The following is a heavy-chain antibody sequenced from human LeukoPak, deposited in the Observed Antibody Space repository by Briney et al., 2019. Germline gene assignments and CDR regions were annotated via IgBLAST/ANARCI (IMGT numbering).Heavy chain of an antibody. D-gene: IGHD6-13*01. CDR3: ARPGAAAGFGY. Sequence: ASVKASCKASGYTFSSYDINWVRQAPGQGLEWMGRMKPNSDNTDSAQKFQGRVTMATNTSINTAYMELRSLRSEDTAVYYCARPGAAAGFGYWGQGTLVTVSS. J-gene: IGHJ4*02. CDR1: GYTFSSYD. CDR2: MKPNSDNT. V-gene: IGHV1-8*02.